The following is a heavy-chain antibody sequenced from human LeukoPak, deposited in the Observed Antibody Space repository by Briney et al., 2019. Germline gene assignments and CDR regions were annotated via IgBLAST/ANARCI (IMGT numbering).Heavy chain of an antibody. V-gene: IGHV3-30*02. CDR2: IRSDGSNK. J-gene: IGHJ4*02. Sequence: GGSLRLSCAASGFTFSSYGMHWVRQAPGKGLERVAYIRSDGSNKYYADSVKGRFTISRDNSKNTLYLQMNSLRAEDTTVYYCAKDSSEEGFDYWGQGTLVTVSS. CDR3: AKDSSEEGFDY. D-gene: IGHD2-2*01. CDR1: GFTFSSYG.